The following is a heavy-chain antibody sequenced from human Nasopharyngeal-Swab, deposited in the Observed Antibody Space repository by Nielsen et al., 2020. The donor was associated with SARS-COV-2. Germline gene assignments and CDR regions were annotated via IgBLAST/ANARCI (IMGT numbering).Heavy chain of an antibody. CDR2: ISAYKVNT. CDR3: ARDYTAIPSVLRNYHSYGMDV. V-gene: IGHV1-18*01. J-gene: IGHJ6*02. D-gene: IGHD2-2*02. Sequence: WGRQAPGQGCEWLGWISAYKVNTNYAQKLQGRVTMTTVPSTSSTYMQLRSLRSDDTAVYSCARDYTAIPSVLRNYHSYGMDVWGQGTTVTVSS.